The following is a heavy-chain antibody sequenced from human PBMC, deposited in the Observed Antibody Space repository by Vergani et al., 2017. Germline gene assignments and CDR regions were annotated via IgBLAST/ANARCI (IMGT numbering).Heavy chain of an antibody. Sequence: EVQLVESGGGLVKPGGSLRLSCAASGFPFSSYSMNWVRQAPGKGLEWVSSISSSSSYRYYADSVKGRFTISRDNAKNSLYLQMNSLRAEDTAVYYCARGITMVRGVTAGWGQGTLVTVS. CDR2: ISSSSSYR. J-gene: IGHJ4*02. D-gene: IGHD3-10*01. V-gene: IGHV3-21*01. CDR1: GFPFSSYS. CDR3: ARGITMVRGVTAG.